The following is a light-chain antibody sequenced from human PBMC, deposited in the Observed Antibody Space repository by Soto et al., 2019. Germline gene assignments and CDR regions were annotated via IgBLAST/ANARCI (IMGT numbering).Light chain of an antibody. Sequence: QSVLTQPASVSGSPGQSITISCTGTSSDVGGYNYVSWYQQHPGKAPKLMIYDVSNRPSGVSNRFSGSKSGNMASLTISGLQAEDEADYYCSSYTSSSTLYVFGTGTRSPS. CDR2: DVS. CDR1: SSDVGGYNY. V-gene: IGLV2-14*01. CDR3: SSYTSSSTLYV. J-gene: IGLJ1*01.